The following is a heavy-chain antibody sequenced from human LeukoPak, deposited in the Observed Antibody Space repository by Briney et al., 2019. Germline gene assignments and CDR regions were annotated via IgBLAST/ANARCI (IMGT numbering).Heavy chain of an antibody. Sequence: ASVKVSCKASGYTFTSYYMHWVRQAPGQGLEWMGIINPSGGSTSYAQKFQGRVTMTRDMSTSTVYMELSSLRSEDTAVYYCVREYCSGGSCYENWFDPWGQGTLVTVSS. J-gene: IGHJ5*02. CDR3: VREYCSGGSCYENWFDP. CDR1: GYTFTSYY. CDR2: INPSGGST. V-gene: IGHV1-46*01. D-gene: IGHD2-15*01.